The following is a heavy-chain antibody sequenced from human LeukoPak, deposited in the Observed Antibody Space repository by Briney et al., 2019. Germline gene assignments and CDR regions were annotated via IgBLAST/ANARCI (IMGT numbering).Heavy chain of an antibody. V-gene: IGHV5-51*01. J-gene: IGHJ4*02. D-gene: IGHD2-15*01. Sequence: GESLKISCKGSGYSFTSNWIAWVRQMPGKGLEWMGIIAPGDSDTRYSPSFQGQVIISADKSISAAFLQWSSLKASDTAMYYCARLVVAATRYFGDWGKGTLVTVSS. CDR2: IAPGDSDT. CDR3: ARLVVAATRYFGD. CDR1: GYSFTSNW.